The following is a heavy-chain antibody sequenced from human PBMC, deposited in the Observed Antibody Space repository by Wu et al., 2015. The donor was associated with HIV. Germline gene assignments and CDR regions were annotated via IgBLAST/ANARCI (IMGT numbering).Heavy chain of an antibody. V-gene: IGHV1-46*01. CDR3: ATSLEVSGFDY. CDR1: GYTFTTYS. Sequence: QVQLVQSGAEVKEPGASVKISCKTSGYTFTTYSIHWVRQAPGQGLEWVGTLNPSGGRRRNALKFRDRITMTRDMSTSTFYLELKRLTSEDTAVYYCATSLEVSGFDYWGQGSLVTVSS. D-gene: IGHD3-16*01. CDR2: LNPSGGRR. J-gene: IGHJ4*02.